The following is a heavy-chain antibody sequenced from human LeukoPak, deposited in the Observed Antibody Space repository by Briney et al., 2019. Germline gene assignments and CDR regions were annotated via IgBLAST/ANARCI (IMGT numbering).Heavy chain of an antibody. CDR3: ARDHVYYYYYMDV. V-gene: IGHV3-48*01. Sequence: GGSLRLSCAASGFTFSSYAMSWVRQAPGKGLEWVSYISSSSSTIYYADSVKGRFTISRDNAKNSLYLQMNSLRAEDTAVYYCARDHVYYYYYMDVWGKGTTVTVSS. CDR1: GFTFSSYA. J-gene: IGHJ6*03. CDR2: ISSSSSTI.